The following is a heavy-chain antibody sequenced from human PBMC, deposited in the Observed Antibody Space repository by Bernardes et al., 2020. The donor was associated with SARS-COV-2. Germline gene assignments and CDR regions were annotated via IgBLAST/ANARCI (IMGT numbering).Heavy chain of an antibody. Sequence: ETLSLTCTVSGGSVSSSDNFWGWIRQPPGKGLEWIGTISYSGNTYYNASVKSRVIISLDTSKNQFSLRLSSVTPADTAMYYCTRGTVAGAAGYWGQGTLVTVSS. CDR3: TRGTVAGAAGY. J-gene: IGHJ4*02. V-gene: IGHV4-39*07. CDR1: GGSVSSSDNF. CDR2: ISYSGNT. D-gene: IGHD6-19*01.